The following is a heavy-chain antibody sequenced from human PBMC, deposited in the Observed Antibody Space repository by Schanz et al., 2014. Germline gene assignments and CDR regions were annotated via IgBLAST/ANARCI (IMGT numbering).Heavy chain of an antibody. Sequence: QVQLVESGGGVVRPGRSLRLSCAASGFTFNNYGMHWVRQAPGKGLEWVAVIWYDGTDRYYADSVKGRFTISRDNSKNTLYLKMNSLRAEDTAVYYCARDYAGFDYWGQGTLVTVSS. V-gene: IGHV3-33*01. CDR2: IWYDGTDR. CDR3: ARDYAGFDY. CDR1: GFTFNNYG. J-gene: IGHJ4*02. D-gene: IGHD3-16*01.